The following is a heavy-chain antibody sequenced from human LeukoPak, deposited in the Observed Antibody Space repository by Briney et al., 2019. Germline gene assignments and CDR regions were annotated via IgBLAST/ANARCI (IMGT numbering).Heavy chain of an antibody. CDR2: INHSGST. J-gene: IGHJ5*02. CDR3: ARRHLGGGPAAIGWFDP. D-gene: IGHD2-2*01. Sequence: SETLSLTCAVYGGSFSGYYWSWIRQPPGKGLEWIGGINHSGSTNYNPSLKSRVTISVDTSKNQFSLKLSSGTAADTAVYYCARRHLGGGPAAIGWFDPWGQGTLVTVSS. V-gene: IGHV4-34*01. CDR1: GGSFSGYY.